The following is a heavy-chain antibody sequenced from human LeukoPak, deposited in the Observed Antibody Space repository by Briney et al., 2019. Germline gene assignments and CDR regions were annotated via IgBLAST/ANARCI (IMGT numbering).Heavy chain of an antibody. D-gene: IGHD3-10*01. CDR2: IYHSGST. CDR1: GYSISSGYY. Sequence: PSETLSLTCTVSGYSISSGYYWGWIRQPPGKRLEWIGSIYHSGSTYYNPSLKSRVTISVDTSKNQFSLKLSSVTAADTAVYYCAKGQFEDRYYYGSGSPHDYWGQGTLVTVSS. J-gene: IGHJ4*02. CDR3: AKGQFEDRYYYGSGSPHDY. V-gene: IGHV4-38-2*02.